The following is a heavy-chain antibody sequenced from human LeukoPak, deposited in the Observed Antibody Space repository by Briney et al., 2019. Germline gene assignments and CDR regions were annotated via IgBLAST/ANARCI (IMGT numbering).Heavy chain of an antibody. CDR3: ARGGLWFGEHYYYMDV. CDR1: GFTFSSYG. D-gene: IGHD3-10*01. CDR2: IRYDGSNK. Sequence: GGSLRLSCAASGFTFSSYGMHWVRQAPGKGLEWVAFIRYDGSNKYYADSVKGRFTISRDNSKNTLYLQMNSLRAEDTAVYYCARGGLWFGEHYYYMDVWGKGTTVTISS. V-gene: IGHV3-30*02. J-gene: IGHJ6*03.